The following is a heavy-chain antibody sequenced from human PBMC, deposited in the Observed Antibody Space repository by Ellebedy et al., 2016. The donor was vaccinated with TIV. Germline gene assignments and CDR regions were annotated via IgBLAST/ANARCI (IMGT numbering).Heavy chain of an antibody. J-gene: IGHJ6*02. V-gene: IGHV3-30*07. CDR2: ISSDATNK. D-gene: IGHD3-3*01. Sequence: GESLKISXAASGFTFNRFTVHWVRQAPGKGPSWVAAISSDATNKYYADSVKGRFTISRDNSKNKLEMQMNSLRAEDTAEYYCAKDRDFWSGYPDGMDVWGQGTTVTVSS. CDR3: AKDRDFWSGYPDGMDV. CDR1: GFTFNRFT.